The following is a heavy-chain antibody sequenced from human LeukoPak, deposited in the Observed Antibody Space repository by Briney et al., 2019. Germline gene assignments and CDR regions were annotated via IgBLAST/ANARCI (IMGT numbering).Heavy chain of an antibody. CDR2: ISGSGGST. Sequence: GGSLRLSCAASGFTFSSYAMSWVRQAPGKGLEWDSAISGSGGSTYYADSVKGRFTISRDNSKNTLYLQMNSLRAEDTAVYYCAKTGEGHVVPAAFFDYWGQGTLVTVSS. CDR1: GFTFSSYA. J-gene: IGHJ4*02. CDR3: AKTGEGHVVPAAFFDY. V-gene: IGHV3-23*01. D-gene: IGHD2-2*01.